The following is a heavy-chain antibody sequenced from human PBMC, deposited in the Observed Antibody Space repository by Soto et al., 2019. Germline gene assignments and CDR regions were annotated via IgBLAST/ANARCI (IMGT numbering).Heavy chain of an antibody. Sequence: GASVKVSCKASGYTFTSYAMHWVRQAPGQRLEWMGWINAGNGNTKYSQKFQGRVTITRDTSASTAYMELSSLRSEDTAVYYCARVSPHSGSFGYWGQGTLVTVS. V-gene: IGHV1-3*01. J-gene: IGHJ4*02. CDR3: ARVSPHSGSFGY. CDR2: INAGNGNT. D-gene: IGHD1-26*01. CDR1: GYTFTSYA.